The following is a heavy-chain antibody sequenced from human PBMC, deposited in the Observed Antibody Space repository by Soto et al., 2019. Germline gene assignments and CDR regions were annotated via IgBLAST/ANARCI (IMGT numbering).Heavy chain of an antibody. CDR1: GYTFSNYG. D-gene: IGHD3-16*01. Sequence: QVQLVQSGAEVKKPGASVTVSCKTSGYTFSNYGINWVRQAPGQGLEWMGWISGYNGNTNYAQTVQGRVTMTTDTSAGTVYMELRSLKSDDTGIYYCARCIMGGGRFVSNYYDGVDGWGHGPRVTVSP. J-gene: IGHJ6*01. CDR3: ARCIMGGGRFVSNYYDGVDG. CDR2: ISGYNGNT. V-gene: IGHV1-18*01.